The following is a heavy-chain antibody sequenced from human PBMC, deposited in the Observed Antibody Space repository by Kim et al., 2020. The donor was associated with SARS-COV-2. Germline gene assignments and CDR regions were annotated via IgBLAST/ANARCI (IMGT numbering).Heavy chain of an antibody. D-gene: IGHD3-22*01. Sequence: APVKGRFTISRDDSKNTLYLQMNSLKTEDTAVYYCTTELTDSSGYHDHEGWGQGTLVTVSS. J-gene: IGHJ4*02. CDR3: TTELTDSSGYHDHEG. V-gene: IGHV3-15*01.